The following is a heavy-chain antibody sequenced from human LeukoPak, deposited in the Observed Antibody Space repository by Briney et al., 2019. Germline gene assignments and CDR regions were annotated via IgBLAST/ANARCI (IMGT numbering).Heavy chain of an antibody. V-gene: IGHV3-48*01. CDR1: GFTFSSYS. CDR3: ARDLQLLWAGVY. J-gene: IGHJ4*02. D-gene: IGHD2-2*01. Sequence: GGSLRLSCAASGFTFSSYSMNWVRQAPGKGLEWVSYISSSSSTIYYADSVKGRFTISRDNAKNSLYLQINSLRAEDKAVYYCARDLQLLWAGVYWGQGTLVTVSS. CDR2: ISSSSSTI.